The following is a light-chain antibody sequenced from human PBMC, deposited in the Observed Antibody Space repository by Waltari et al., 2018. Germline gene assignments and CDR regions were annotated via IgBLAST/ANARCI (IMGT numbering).Light chain of an antibody. CDR3: QQYYETPRT. Sequence: DIQMTQSLTALSASVGGRVPVTCRASQGISNSLAWYQQTPEKAPKLLLYEASKLESGVPSRFSGGGSGTYFSLTISSLQPEDFATYYCQQYYETPRTFGQGTKVEIK. CDR1: QGISNS. J-gene: IGKJ1*01. CDR2: EAS. V-gene: IGKV1-NL1*01.